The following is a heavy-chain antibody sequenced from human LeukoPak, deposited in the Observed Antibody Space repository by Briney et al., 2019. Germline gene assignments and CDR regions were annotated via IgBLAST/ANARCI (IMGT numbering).Heavy chain of an antibody. J-gene: IGHJ6*02. CDR3: ARGRSNYYGMDV. Sequence: SETLSLTCSVSDGSINSYYWNWIRRPPGKGLEWIGYIYYNGNTNYSPSLKGRVTMSVDTSKNLFSLKVSSVTAADTAVYYCARGRSNYYGMDVWGQGTTVTASS. D-gene: IGHD1-26*01. CDR1: DGSINSYY. CDR2: IYYNGNT. V-gene: IGHV4-59*01.